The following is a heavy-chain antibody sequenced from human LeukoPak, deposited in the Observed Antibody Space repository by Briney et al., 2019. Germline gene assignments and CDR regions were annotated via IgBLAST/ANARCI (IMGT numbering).Heavy chain of an antibody. V-gene: IGHV4-34*01. CDR1: GGSFSCYY. D-gene: IGHD6-6*01. Sequence: PSETLSLTCAVYGGSFSCYYWSWIRQPPGNGLEWIGEINHSGSTNYNPSLKSRVTISVDTSKNQFSLKLSSVTAADTAVYYCARREVAASFDYWGQGTLVSVSS. J-gene: IGHJ4*02. CDR3: ARREVAASFDY. CDR2: INHSGST.